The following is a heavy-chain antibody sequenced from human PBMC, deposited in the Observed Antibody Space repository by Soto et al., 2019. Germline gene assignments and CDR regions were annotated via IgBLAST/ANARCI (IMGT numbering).Heavy chain of an antibody. J-gene: IGHJ5*02. CDR3: ARVTIFGVVISIGWFDP. Sequence: SETLSLTCAVYGGSVNGYYWNWIRQPPGEGLEWIGEINHTGGTHYNPSLKSRVTMSVDTSKNQFSLKLSSVTAADTAVYYCARVTIFGVVISIGWFDPWGQGTLVTVSS. CDR2: INHTGGT. V-gene: IGHV4-34*01. CDR1: GGSVNGYY. D-gene: IGHD3-3*01.